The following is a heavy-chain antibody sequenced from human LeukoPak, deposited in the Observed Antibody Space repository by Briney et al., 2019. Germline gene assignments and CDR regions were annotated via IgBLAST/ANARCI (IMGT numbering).Heavy chain of an antibody. D-gene: IGHD2-8*02. V-gene: IGHV3-20*04. Sequence: TGGSLRLSCAASGFTFDDYGMSWVRQAPGKGLEWVSGINWNGGSTGYADSVKGRFTISRDNAKNSLYLQMNSLRAEDTALYYCATYRQVLLPFESWGQGTLVTVSS. CDR2: INWNGGST. CDR3: ATYRQVLLPFES. CDR1: GFTFDDYG. J-gene: IGHJ4*02.